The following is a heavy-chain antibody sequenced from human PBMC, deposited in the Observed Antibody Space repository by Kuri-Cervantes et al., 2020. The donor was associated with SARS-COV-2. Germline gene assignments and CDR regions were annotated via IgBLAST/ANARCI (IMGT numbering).Heavy chain of an antibody. CDR1: GGPISSSSYY. CDR3: ATVIVVVPAAIGWFWFDP. D-gene: IGHD2-2*01. CDR2: IYYSGST. V-gene: IGHV4-39*01. J-gene: IGHJ5*02. Sequence: SETLSLTCTVSGGPISSSSYYWGWIRQPPGKGLEWIGSIYYSGSTCYNPSLKSRVTISVDTSKNQFSLKLSSVTAADTAVYYCATVIVVVPAAIGWFWFDPWGQGTLVTVSS.